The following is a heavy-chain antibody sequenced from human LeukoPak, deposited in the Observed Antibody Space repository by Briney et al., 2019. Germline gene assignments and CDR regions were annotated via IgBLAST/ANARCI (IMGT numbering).Heavy chain of an antibody. CDR2: IYTSGST. CDR3: ARAPYSGSYFWFDP. Sequence: SETLSLTCTVSGGSISSYYWSWIRQPAGKGLEWIGRIYTSGSTNYNRSLKTRITISVDTSKNQVSLKLNSVTAADTAVYYCARAPYSGSYFWFDPWGQGTLVTVSS. D-gene: IGHD1-26*01. J-gene: IGHJ5*02. V-gene: IGHV4-4*07. CDR1: GGSISSYY.